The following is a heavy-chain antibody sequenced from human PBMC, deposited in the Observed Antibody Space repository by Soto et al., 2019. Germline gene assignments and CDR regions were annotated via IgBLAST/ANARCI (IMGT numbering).Heavy chain of an antibody. D-gene: IGHD6-13*01. J-gene: IGHJ4*02. CDR3: TTDYSSSWTHFDY. CDR2: IKSKTDGGTT. V-gene: IGHV3-15*01. CDR1: GFTFSNAW. Sequence: GGSLRLSCAASGFTFSNAWMSWVRQAPGKGLEWVGRIKSKTDGGTTDYAAPMKGRFTISRDDSKNTLYLQMNSLKTEDTAVYYCTTDYSSSWTHFDYWGQGTLVTVSS.